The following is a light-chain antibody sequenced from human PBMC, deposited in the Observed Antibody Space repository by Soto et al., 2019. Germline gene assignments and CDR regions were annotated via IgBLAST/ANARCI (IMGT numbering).Light chain of an antibody. V-gene: IGKV3-20*01. Sequence: EIVLTQSPGTLSLSPGERATLSCRASQSVTSSSLAWYQQKPGQAPRLLIYDASIRATGIPDTFSGSGSGTDFTLTISRLEPEDFAVYYCQQYDSSQGTFGQGTRLEIK. CDR2: DAS. CDR1: QSVTSSS. J-gene: IGKJ5*01. CDR3: QQYDSSQGT.